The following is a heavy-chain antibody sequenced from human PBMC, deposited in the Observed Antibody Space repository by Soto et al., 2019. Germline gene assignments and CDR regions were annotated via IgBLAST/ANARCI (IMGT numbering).Heavy chain of an antibody. CDR3: ARGQPNYSSSWYFTRWQEYYFDY. V-gene: IGHV4-34*01. CDR2: INHSGST. D-gene: IGHD6-13*01. CDR1: GGSFSGYY. J-gene: IGHJ4*02. Sequence: SETLSLTCAVYGGSFSGYYWSWIRQPPGKGLEWIGEINHSGSTNYNPSLKSRVTISVDTSKNQFSLKLSSVTAADTAVYYCARGQPNYSSSWYFTRWQEYYFDYWGQGTLVTVSS.